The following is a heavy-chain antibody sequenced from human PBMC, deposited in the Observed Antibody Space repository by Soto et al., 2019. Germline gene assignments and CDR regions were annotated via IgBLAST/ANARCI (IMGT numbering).Heavy chain of an antibody. J-gene: IGHJ4*02. CDR3: VGSFKRFGEFTYFDY. V-gene: IGHV3-23*01. Sequence: EVQLLESGGGLVQPGGSLRLSCAASGFTFSSYAMSWVRQAPGKGLEWVSAISGSGGSTYYADSVKGRFTISRDNSKNTLYLQMNSLRAEDTAVYYCVGSFKRFGEFTYFDYWGQGTLVTVSS. CDR1: GFTFSSYA. D-gene: IGHD3-10*01. CDR2: ISGSGGST.